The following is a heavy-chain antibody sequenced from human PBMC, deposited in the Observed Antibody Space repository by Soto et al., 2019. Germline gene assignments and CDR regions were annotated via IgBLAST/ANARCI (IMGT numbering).Heavy chain of an antibody. CDR3: ARRLDDRADEGFDV. J-gene: IGHJ3*01. V-gene: IGHV1-69*18. Sequence: QVHLVQSGAEVRKPGSSVKVSCKTSGGTFSTYTIYWVRQAPGQGLEWMGRIIPLFGTTRYAQNFQDRVTITAEESTSTTYMKLSSLREEDTALYYCARRLDDRADEGFDVWGEGTAVTVSA. D-gene: IGHD3-16*01. CDR1: GGTFSTYT. CDR2: IIPLFGTT.